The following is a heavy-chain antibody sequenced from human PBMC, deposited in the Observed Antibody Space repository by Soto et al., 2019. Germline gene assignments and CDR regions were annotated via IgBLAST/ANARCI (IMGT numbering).Heavy chain of an antibody. CDR3: ARGNYDFAGGRAFDI. D-gene: IGHD3-3*01. CDR1: GGSVSSGSYH. CDR2: IYHSGST. V-gene: IGHV4-39*07. J-gene: IGHJ3*02. Sequence: SETLSLTCTVSGGSVSSGSYHWGWIRQPPGKGLEWIGSIYHSGSTYYNPSLKSRVTISVDTSKNQFSLKLSSVTAADTAVYYCARGNYDFAGGRAFDIWGQGTMVTVSS.